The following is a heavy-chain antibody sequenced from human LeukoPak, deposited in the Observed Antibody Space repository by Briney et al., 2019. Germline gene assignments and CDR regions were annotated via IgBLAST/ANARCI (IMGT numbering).Heavy chain of an antibody. CDR2: ISPYYGNT. J-gene: IGHJ3*02. CDR1: GYTFTSYG. CDR3: ARGNCRSTECYTDDAFDI. D-gene: IGHD2-2*02. Sequence: ASVKVSCKASGYTFTSYGISWVRQAPGQGLEWMGWISPYYGNTNYAQTIQDRVTMTTDTSTSTGYMELRGLRSDDTAVYYCARGNCRSTECYTDDAFDIWGQGTMVTVSS. V-gene: IGHV1-18*01.